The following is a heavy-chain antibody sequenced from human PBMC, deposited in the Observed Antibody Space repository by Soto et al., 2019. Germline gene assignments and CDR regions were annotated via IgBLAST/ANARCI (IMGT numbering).Heavy chain of an antibody. CDR3: VRDYYDTSGYPDTFDM. V-gene: IGHV3-21*01. J-gene: IGHJ3*02. Sequence: GGSLRLSCAASGFTLSRHTMNWVRQAPGKGLEWVSFIGSRTSDIYYADSVKGRFTISRDNAKNSLYLDLTRLRAEDTAVYFCVRDYYDTSGYPDTFDMWGQGTMVTVSS. D-gene: IGHD3-22*01. CDR1: GFTLSRHT. CDR2: IGSRTSDI.